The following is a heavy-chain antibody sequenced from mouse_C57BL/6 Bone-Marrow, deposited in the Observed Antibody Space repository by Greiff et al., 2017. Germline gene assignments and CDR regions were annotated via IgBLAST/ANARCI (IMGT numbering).Heavy chain of an antibody. CDR1: GFTFSDYY. Sequence: EVQGVESGGGLVQPGGSLKLSCAASGFTFSDYYMHWVRQTPEKRLEWVAYISTGGGSTYYPDTVKGRFTISRDNAKNTLYLQMSRLKSEDTAMYYCARQRFACWDQGTLVTVPA. CDR3: ARQRFAC. V-gene: IGHV5-12*01. J-gene: IGHJ3*01. CDR2: ISTGGGST.